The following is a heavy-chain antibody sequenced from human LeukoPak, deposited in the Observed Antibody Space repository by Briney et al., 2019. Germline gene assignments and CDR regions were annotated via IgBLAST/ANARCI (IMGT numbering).Heavy chain of an antibody. CDR2: IYYTGST. D-gene: IGHD2-21*02. Sequence: SETLSLTCTVSGGSISSRSYYWGWIRQPPGKGLEWIGTIYYTGSTYYSPSLKSRVTISVDTSKNQFSLNLTSVTAADTAVYYCARDCGGDCLDYYHYGMDVWGQGTTVTVSS. CDR1: GGSISSRSYY. CDR3: ARDCGGDCLDYYHYGMDV. V-gene: IGHV4-39*07. J-gene: IGHJ6*02.